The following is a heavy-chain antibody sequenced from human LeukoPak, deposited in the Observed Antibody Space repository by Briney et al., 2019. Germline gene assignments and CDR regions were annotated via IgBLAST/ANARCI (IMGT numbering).Heavy chain of an antibody. J-gene: IGHJ4*02. D-gene: IGHD2-2*01. CDR1: GSSISSYY. V-gene: IGHV4-59*01. CDR2: IYYSGST. CDR3: ASTSPYYFDY. Sequence: SETLSLTCTVSGSSISSYYWSWIRQPPGKGLEWIGYIYYSGSTNYNPSLKSRVTISVDTSKNQFSLKLSSVTAADTAVYYCASTSPYYFDYWGQGTLVTVSS.